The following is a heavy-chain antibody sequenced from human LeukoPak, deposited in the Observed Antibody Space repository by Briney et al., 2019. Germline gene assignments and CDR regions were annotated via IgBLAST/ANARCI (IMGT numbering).Heavy chain of an antibody. V-gene: IGHV3-23*01. CDR1: GFTFSSYG. Sequence: GGSLRLSCAASGFTFSSYGMSWVRQAPGKGLEWVSAISGSGGSTYYADSVKDRFTISRDNSKNTLYLQMNSLRAEDTAVYYCAKPSYDGDYLDAFDIWGQGTMVTVSS. D-gene: IGHD4-17*01. CDR2: ISGSGGST. J-gene: IGHJ3*02. CDR3: AKPSYDGDYLDAFDI.